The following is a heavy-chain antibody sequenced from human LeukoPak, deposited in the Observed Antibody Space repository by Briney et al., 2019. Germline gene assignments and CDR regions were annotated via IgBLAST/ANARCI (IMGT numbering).Heavy chain of an antibody. Sequence: ASVKVSCKASGYTFTSHYIHWVRQAPGQGLEWMGIINPNGGSTGYAQKFQGRVTVTRDTSTSTVYMELSSLRSEDTAVYYCAREESGGYFDYWGQGTLVAVSS. D-gene: IGHD2-8*02. CDR3: AREESGGYFDY. V-gene: IGHV1-46*01. J-gene: IGHJ4*02. CDR2: INPNGGST. CDR1: GYTFTSHY.